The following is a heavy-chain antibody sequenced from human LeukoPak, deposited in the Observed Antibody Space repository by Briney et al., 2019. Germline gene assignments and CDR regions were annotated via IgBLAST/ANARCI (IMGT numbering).Heavy chain of an antibody. CDR3: ARDWDDSSGYCDY. CDR1: GFTFSSYA. J-gene: IGHJ4*02. D-gene: IGHD3-22*01. Sequence: GRSLRLSCAASGFTFSSYAMHWVRQAPGKGLEWVAVISYDGSNKYYADSVKGRFTISRDNSKNTLCLQMNSLRAEDTAVYYCARDWDDSSGYCDYWGQGTLVTVSS. CDR2: ISYDGSNK. V-gene: IGHV3-30-3*01.